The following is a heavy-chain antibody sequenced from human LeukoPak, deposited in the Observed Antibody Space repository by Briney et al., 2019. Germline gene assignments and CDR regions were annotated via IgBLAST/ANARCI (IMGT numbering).Heavy chain of an antibody. V-gene: IGHV5-10-1*01. J-gene: IGHJ4*02. Sequence: GESLRISCKGSGYSFTSYWISWVRQMPGKGLEWMGRINPSDSYTNYSPSFQGHITISADKSISTAYLQWSSLKASHTAIYYCPRQVSDYDILTGYYEVRVCDYGGRGTLDTV. D-gene: IGHD3-9*01. CDR2: INPSDSYT. CDR3: PRQVSDYDILTGYYEVRVCDY. CDR1: GYSFTSYW.